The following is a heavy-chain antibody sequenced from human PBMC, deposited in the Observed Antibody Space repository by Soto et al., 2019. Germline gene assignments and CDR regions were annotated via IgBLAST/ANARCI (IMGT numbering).Heavy chain of an antibody. CDR1: GGTFSSYA. Sequence: QVQLVQSGAEVKKPGSSVKVSCKASGGTFSSYALSWVRQAPGQGLEWMGGIIPIFGTANYAQKFQGRITITSDELTRTGDMELSSLSADDTAVYYCARELSRRGYDYGYDGYWGKGTLVTVSS. J-gene: IGHJ4*02. V-gene: IGHV1-69*01. CDR3: ARELSRRGYDYGYDGY. D-gene: IGHD5-12*01. CDR2: IIPIFGTA.